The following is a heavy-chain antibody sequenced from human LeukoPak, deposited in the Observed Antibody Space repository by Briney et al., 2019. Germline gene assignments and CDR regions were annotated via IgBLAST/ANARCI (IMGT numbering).Heavy chain of an antibody. CDR2: ISAYNGNT. Sequence: ASVKVSCKASGYTFTSYGISWVRQAPGQGLEWMGWISAYNGNTNYAQKLQGRVTMTTDTSTSTAYMELRSPRSDDTAVYYCARVRRGYSYGDLDYWGQGTLVTVSS. D-gene: IGHD5-18*01. J-gene: IGHJ4*02. V-gene: IGHV1-18*01. CDR1: GYTFTSYG. CDR3: ARVRRGYSYGDLDY.